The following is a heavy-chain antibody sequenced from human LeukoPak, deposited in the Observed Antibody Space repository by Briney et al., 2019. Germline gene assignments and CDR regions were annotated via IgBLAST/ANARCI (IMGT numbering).Heavy chain of an antibody. Sequence: ASVKVSCKASGYTFSSYYLYWVRQAPGQGLECMGVINPIGGITPSAQKFQGRVTMTRDTSTSTVYMELRSLRSEDTAVYYCARGPGPADDGGGYCFDYWGQGTLVTVSS. CDR3: ARGPGPADDGGGYCFDY. CDR1: GYTFSSYY. CDR2: INPIGGIT. D-gene: IGHD3-22*01. V-gene: IGHV1-46*01. J-gene: IGHJ4*02.